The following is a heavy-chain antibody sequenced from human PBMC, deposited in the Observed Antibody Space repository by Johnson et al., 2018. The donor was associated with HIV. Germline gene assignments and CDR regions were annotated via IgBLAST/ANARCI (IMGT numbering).Heavy chain of an antibody. CDR1: GFTFDDYA. D-gene: IGHD3-10*01. CDR2: ISWNSGSI. Sequence: VQLVESGGGLVQPGGSLRLSCAASGFTFDDYAMHWVRQAPGKGLEWVSGISWNSGSIGYADSVKGRFTISRDNAKKSLFLQMNSLRVEDTAVYYCARHRRPSYYGSDSSRGSASDIWGQGTMVTVSS. CDR3: ARHRRPSYYGSDSSRGSASDI. V-gene: IGHV3-9*01. J-gene: IGHJ3*02.